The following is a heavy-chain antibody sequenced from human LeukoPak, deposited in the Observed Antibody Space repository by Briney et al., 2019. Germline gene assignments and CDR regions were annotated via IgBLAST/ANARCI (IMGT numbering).Heavy chain of an antibody. Sequence: GGPLRLSCAASGFTFSSYAMSWVRQAPGKGLEWVGFIRSKAYGGTADYAASVKGRFTISRDDSKAIAYLQMNSLKTEDTAVYHCTRDRGAYNLYDYWGQGTLVTVSS. CDR2: IRSKAYGGTA. J-gene: IGHJ4*02. V-gene: IGHV3-49*04. CDR1: GFTFSSYA. D-gene: IGHD1-1*01. CDR3: TRDRGAYNLYDY.